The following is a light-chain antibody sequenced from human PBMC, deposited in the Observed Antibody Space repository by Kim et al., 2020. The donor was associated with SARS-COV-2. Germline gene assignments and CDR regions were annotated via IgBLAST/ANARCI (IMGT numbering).Light chain of an antibody. Sequence: SASVGDRVTITGRASQSVSTWLAWYQQKPGEAPKLLIYKASNLQRGVPSRFSGGGSGTEFTLTISSLEPDDFATYYCQQYNRYRTFGQGTKVDIK. CDR1: QSVSTW. CDR3: QQYNRYRT. V-gene: IGKV1-5*03. J-gene: IGKJ1*01. CDR2: KAS.